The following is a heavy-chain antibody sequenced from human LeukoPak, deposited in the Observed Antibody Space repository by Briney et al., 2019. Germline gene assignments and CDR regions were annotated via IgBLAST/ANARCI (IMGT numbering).Heavy chain of an antibody. Sequence: GGSLRLSCAASGFTFSSYAMSWVRQAPGKGLEWVSAISGSGGSTYYADSVKGRFTISRDNSKNTLYLQMNSLRAEDTAVYYCARDLYYYGSGSQPTPIDYWGQGTLVTVSS. CDR2: ISGSGGST. CDR1: GFTFSSYA. CDR3: ARDLYYYGSGSQPTPIDY. V-gene: IGHV3-23*01. D-gene: IGHD3-10*01. J-gene: IGHJ4*02.